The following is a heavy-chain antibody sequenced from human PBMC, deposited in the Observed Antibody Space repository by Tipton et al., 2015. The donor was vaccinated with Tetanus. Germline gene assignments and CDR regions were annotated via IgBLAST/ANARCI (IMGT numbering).Heavy chain of an antibody. V-gene: IGHV3-30*18. CDR1: GFRFSYSG. CDR2: IPFDGRNE. J-gene: IGHJ4*02. CDR3: AKGLGFLRRSSSFDY. D-gene: IGHD6-6*01. Sequence: SLRLSCAASGFRFSYSGMHWVRQAPGKGLEWVAVIPFDGRNERYADSVKGRFIISRDNSKNTLYLQMNSLRAEDTALYYCAKGLGFLRRSSSFDYWGLGTLVTVSS.